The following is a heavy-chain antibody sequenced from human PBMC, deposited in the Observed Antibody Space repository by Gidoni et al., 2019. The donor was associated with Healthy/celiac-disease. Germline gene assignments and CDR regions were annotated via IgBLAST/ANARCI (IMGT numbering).Heavy chain of an antibody. CDR2: ISGSGGST. V-gene: IGHV3-23*01. Sequence: EVQLLESGGGLVQPGGSLRLSCAASGFTFSSYAMSWVRQAPGKGLEWVSAISGSGGSTYYADSVKGRFTISRDNSKNTLYLQMNSLRAEDTAVYYCAKSGGGYYDSSGYFDYWGQGTLVTVSS. CDR3: AKSGGGYYDSSGYFDY. D-gene: IGHD3-22*01. CDR1: GFTFSSYA. J-gene: IGHJ4*02.